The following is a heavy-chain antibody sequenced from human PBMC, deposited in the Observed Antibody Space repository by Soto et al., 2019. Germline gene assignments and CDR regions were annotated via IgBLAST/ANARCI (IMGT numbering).Heavy chain of an antibody. V-gene: IGHV3-7*03. D-gene: IGHD5-18*01. CDR1: GFTFSSYW. CDR2: IKQDGSEN. CDR3: VRDFEGSSGYGHFGY. Sequence: PGGSLRLSCAASGFTFSSYWMSWVRQAPGKGLEWVANIKQDGSENYYVDSVRGRFTISRDNAKNSLYLQMNSLRAEDTAVYYCVRDFEGSSGYGHFGYWGQGTLVTVSS. J-gene: IGHJ4*02.